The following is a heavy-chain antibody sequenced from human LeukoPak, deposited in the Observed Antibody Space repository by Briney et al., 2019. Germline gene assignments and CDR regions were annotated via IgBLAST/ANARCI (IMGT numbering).Heavy chain of an antibody. CDR3: ARTDPPVAGPFDY. V-gene: IGHV3-33*01. CDR1: GFTFSSYG. Sequence: PGGSPRLSCAASGFTFSSYGMHWVRQAPGKGLEWVAVIWYDGSNKYYADSVKGRFTISRDNSKNTLYLQMNSLRAEDTAVYYCARTDPPVAGPFDYWGQGTLVTVSS. D-gene: IGHD6-19*01. J-gene: IGHJ4*02. CDR2: IWYDGSNK.